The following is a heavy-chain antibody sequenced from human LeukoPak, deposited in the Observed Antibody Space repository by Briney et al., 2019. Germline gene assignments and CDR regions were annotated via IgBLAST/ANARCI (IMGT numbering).Heavy chain of an antibody. CDR3: AKVAQWLAIQSYFDY. CDR1: GFTFSSYA. V-gene: IGHV3-23*01. J-gene: IGHJ4*02. Sequence: GGSLTLSCAASGFTFSSYAMSWVRQAPGKGLEWVSAISGSGGSTYYADSAKGRFTISRDNSKNTLYLQMNSLRAEDTAVYYCAKVAQWLAIQSYFDYWGQGTLVTVSS. CDR2: ISGSGGST. D-gene: IGHD6-19*01.